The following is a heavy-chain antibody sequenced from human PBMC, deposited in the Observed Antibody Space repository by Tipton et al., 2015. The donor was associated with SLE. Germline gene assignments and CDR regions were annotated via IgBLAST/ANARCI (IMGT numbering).Heavy chain of an antibody. Sequence: TLSLTCTVSGGSISSGSYYWSWIRQPAGKGLEWIGRIYTSGSTNYNPSLKSRVTISVDTSTNQFSLKLNSMTAADTAVYYCARAWEWLREVSYWGQGTLVTVSS. D-gene: IGHD6-19*01. CDR2: IYTSGST. CDR1: GGSISSGSYY. V-gene: IGHV4-61*02. J-gene: IGHJ4*02. CDR3: ARAWEWLREVSY.